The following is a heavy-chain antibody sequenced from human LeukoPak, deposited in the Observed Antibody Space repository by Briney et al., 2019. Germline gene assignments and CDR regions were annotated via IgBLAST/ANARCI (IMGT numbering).Heavy chain of an antibody. Sequence: HPGGSLRLSCAASGFTFSTYSMSWVRQAPRKGLEWVSVIYPNGGTTYDADSVKGRFTISRDNSKNTLYLQMYSLRAEDTAVYYCAKDQRPDTGYDIDSWGQGTLVTVSS. CDR2: IYPNGGTT. CDR3: AKDQRPDTGYDIDS. V-gene: IGHV3-23*01. CDR1: GFTFSTYS. D-gene: IGHD5-12*01. J-gene: IGHJ4*02.